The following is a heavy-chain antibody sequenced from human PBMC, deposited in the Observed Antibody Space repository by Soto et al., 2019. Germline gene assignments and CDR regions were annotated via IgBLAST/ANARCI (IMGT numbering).Heavy chain of an antibody. CDR3: ARVLSSGWSRFDY. Sequence: SETLSLTCTVSGGSISSDYWWTWVRQPPGKGLEWIAEMYHSGSTNYNPSLKSRVTISVDKFKNQISLKLSSVTAADTAVYYCARVLSSGWSRFDYWGQGTLVTVSS. J-gene: IGHJ4*02. V-gene: IGHV4-4*02. CDR2: MYHSGST. D-gene: IGHD6-19*01. CDR1: GGSISSDYW.